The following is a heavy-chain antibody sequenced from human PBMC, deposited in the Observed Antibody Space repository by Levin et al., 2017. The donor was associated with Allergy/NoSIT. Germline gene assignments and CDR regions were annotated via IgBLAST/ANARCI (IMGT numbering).Heavy chain of an antibody. CDR2: IYYSGST. CDR1: GGSISSSSYY. CDR3: ARRAVTRNFDY. J-gene: IGHJ4*02. V-gene: IGHV4-39*01. Sequence: PSETLSLTCTVSGGSISSSSYYWGWIRQPPGKGLEWIGSIYYSGSTYYNPSLKSRVTISVDTSKNQFSLKLSSVTAADTAVYYCARRAVTRNFDYWGQGTLVTVSS. D-gene: IGHD4-11*01.